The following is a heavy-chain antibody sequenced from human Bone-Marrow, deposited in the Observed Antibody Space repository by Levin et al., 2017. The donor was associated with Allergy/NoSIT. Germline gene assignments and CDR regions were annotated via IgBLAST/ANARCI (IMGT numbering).Heavy chain of an antibody. CDR1: GGSVNSGGYT. Sequence: PSETLSLTCTVSGGSVNSGGYTWSWIRQPPGTGLEWIGYIYDRESTYSTTSLKSRVTISVDRANNQFSLRLSSVTAADTAVYYCARGPEHFYHAMDVWGQGTTVTVSS. CDR3: ARGPEHFYHAMDV. D-gene: IGHD2/OR15-2a*01. V-gene: IGHV4-30-2*01. CDR2: IYDREST. J-gene: IGHJ6*02.